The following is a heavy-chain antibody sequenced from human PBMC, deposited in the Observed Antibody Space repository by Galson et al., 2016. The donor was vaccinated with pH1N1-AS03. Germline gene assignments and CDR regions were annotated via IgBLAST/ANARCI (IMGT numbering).Heavy chain of an antibody. J-gene: IGHJ6*02. V-gene: IGHV4-61*01. CDR2: IYYSGTT. Sequence: ETLSLTCSVSGAPITSGSHYWTWIRQLPGKGLEWIGYIYYSGTTKFNPSLATRVTMSVDRSKSQVSLNLISVTAAATAVYYCSRDGQLWPHYYPFDVWGQGTTVTVSS. CDR1: GAPITSGSHY. CDR3: SRDGQLWPHYYPFDV. D-gene: IGHD3-22*01.